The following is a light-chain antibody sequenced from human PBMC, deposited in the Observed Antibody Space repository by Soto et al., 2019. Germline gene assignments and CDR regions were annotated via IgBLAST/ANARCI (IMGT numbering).Light chain of an antibody. CDR3: QKCDYLPI. CDR2: DAS. V-gene: IGKV1-33*01. Sequence: DIQMTQSPYSLSASVGDRVTITCQASHDITSYLNWYQHKPGKAPKLLIYDASILEAGVPSRFSGSGSGTDFTFTTSSLQAEDVATYYCQKCDYLPIFGPGTTVDFK. J-gene: IGKJ3*01. CDR1: HDITSY.